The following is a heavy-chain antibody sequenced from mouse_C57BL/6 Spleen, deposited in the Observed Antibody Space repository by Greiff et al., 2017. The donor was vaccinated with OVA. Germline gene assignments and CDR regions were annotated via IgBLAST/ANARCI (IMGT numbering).Heavy chain of an antibody. CDR3: ARGSLYYDYDGYFDV. D-gene: IGHD2-4*01. V-gene: IGHV5-4*03. Sequence: EVMLVESGGGLVKPGGSLKLSCAASGFTFSSYAMSWVRQTPEKRLEWVATISDGGSYTYYPDNVKGRFTISRDNAKNNLYLQMSHLKSEDTAMYYCARGSLYYDYDGYFDVWGTGTTVTVSS. CDR2: ISDGGSYT. CDR1: GFTFSSYA. J-gene: IGHJ1*03.